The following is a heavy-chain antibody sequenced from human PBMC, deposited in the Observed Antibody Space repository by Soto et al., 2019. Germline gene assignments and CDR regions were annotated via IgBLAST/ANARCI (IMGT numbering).Heavy chain of an antibody. Sequence: ASVKVSCKASGYTFTSYYMHWVRQAPGQGLEWMGIINPSGGSTSYAQKFQGRVTMTRDTSTSTVYMELSSLRSEDTAVYYCARAPPVRGYSGYDYRLYYFDYCGQGTLVTVSS. CDR3: ARAPPVRGYSGYDYRLYYFDY. CDR1: GYTFTSYY. CDR2: INPSGGST. D-gene: IGHD5-12*01. J-gene: IGHJ4*02. V-gene: IGHV1-46*01.